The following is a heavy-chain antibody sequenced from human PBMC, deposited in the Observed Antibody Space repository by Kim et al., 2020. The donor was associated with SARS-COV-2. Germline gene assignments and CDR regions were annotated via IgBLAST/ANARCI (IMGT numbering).Heavy chain of an antibody. Sequence: SVKGRFTNSGDNSKNSLYLQMNSRRAEDTAVYYCARIAVAGYYYYYGMDVWGQGTTVTVSS. J-gene: IGHJ6*02. V-gene: IGHV3-11*03. CDR3: ARIAVAGYYYYYGMDV. D-gene: IGHD6-19*01.